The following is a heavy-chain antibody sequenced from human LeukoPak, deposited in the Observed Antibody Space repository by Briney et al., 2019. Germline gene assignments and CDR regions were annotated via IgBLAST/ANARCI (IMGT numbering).Heavy chain of an antibody. CDR1: GGTFSSYA. D-gene: IGHD1-7*01. CDR2: IIPIFGTA. J-gene: IGHJ4*02. CDR3: ARGIENLELGWFDY. V-gene: IGHV1-69*05. Sequence: SVKVSCKASGGTFSSYAISWVRQAPGQGLEWMGGIIPIFGTANYAQKFQGRATITTDESTSTAYMELSSLRSEDTAVYYCARGIENLELGWFDYWGQGTLVTVSS.